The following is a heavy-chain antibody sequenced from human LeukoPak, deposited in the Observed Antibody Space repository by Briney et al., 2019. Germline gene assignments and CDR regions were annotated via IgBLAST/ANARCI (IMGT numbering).Heavy chain of an antibody. CDR1: GGSISSSSYY. CDR3: ARVGTTTFDY. V-gene: IGHV4-39*07. CDR2: IYYSGST. J-gene: IGHJ4*02. D-gene: IGHD1-1*01. Sequence: SETLSLTCTVSGGSISSSSYYWGWIRQPPGKGLEWIGSIYYSGSTYYNPSLKSRVTISVDTSKNQFSLKLSSVPAADTAVYYCARVGTTTFDYWGQGTLVTVSS.